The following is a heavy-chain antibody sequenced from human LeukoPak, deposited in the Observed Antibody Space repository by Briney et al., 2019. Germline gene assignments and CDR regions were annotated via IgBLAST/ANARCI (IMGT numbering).Heavy chain of an antibody. J-gene: IGHJ4*02. V-gene: IGHV4-59*01. Sequence: SETLSLTCTVSGGSISSYFWGWIRQPPGKGLEWIGIISYNGTTYYNPSLKSRVTISVDTFRNQFSLKLTSVTAADTAIYYCAKSDYYGASDYWGQGTLVTVSS. CDR1: GGSISSYF. CDR3: AKSDYYGASDY. D-gene: IGHD3-10*01. CDR2: ISYNGTT.